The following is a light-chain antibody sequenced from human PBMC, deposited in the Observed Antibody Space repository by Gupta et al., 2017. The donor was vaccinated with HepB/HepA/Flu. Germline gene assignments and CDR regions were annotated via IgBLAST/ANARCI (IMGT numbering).Light chain of an antibody. CDR3: GSHTSRSTYV. J-gene: IGLJ1*01. CDR2: DVS. CDR1: SSDVGTYNF. Sequence: QSALTQPASVSGSPGQSITISCTGTSSDVGTYNFVSWYQQHPGKVPKLIIYDVSDRPSGVSNRFSGSKSGNTASLTISGLQAEDEADYYCGSHTSRSTYVSGSGTKVTVL. V-gene: IGLV2-14*03.